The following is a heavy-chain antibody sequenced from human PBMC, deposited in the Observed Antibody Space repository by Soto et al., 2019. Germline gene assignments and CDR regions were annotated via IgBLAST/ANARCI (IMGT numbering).Heavy chain of an antibody. Sequence: PGGSLRLSCAASGFTFSSYGMHWVRQAPGKGLEWVAVISYDGSNKYYADSVKGRFTISRDNSKNTLYLQMNSLRAEDTAVYYCAKERLIYGMGVWGQGTTVTVSS. CDR3: AKERLIYGMGV. V-gene: IGHV3-30*18. CDR1: GFTFSSYG. J-gene: IGHJ6*02. CDR2: ISYDGSNK. D-gene: IGHD5-12*01.